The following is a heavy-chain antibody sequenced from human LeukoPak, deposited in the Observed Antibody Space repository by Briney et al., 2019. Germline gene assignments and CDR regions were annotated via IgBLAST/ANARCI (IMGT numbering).Heavy chain of an antibody. CDR3: ARDVGAYCGGDCAGNDY. J-gene: IGHJ4*02. D-gene: IGHD2-21*02. V-gene: IGHV1-18*01. Sequence: GASVKVSCKASGYTFTSYGISWVRQAPGQGLEWMGWISAYNGNTNYAQKLQGRVTMTTDTSTSTAYMELRSLRSDDTAVYYCARDVGAYCGGDCAGNDYWGQGTLVTVSS. CDR2: ISAYNGNT. CDR1: GYTFTSYG.